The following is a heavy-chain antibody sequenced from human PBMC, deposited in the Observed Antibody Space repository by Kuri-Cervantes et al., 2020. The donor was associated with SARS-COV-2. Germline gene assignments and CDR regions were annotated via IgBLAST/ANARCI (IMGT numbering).Heavy chain of an antibody. CDR2: ISFDGSQK. D-gene: IGHD2-21*02. CDR1: GFSFSDYA. CDR3: AKDGCNSGDCYPPWFDP. V-gene: IGHV3-30*18. Sequence: GESLKISCRASGFSFSDYAIHWVRRAPGKGLEWLAVISFDGSQKYFEESVKGRFSTSRDNSKNEVYLQMNSLRAEDTAVYHCAKDGCNSGDCYPPWFDPWGQGTLVTVSS. J-gene: IGHJ5*02.